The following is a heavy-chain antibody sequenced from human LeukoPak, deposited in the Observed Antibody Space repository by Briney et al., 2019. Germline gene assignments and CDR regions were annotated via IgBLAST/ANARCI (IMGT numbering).Heavy chain of an antibody. Sequence: GGSLRLSCAASGFTFSSYAMSWVRQAPGKGLEWVSAISGSGGSTYYADSVKGRFTISRDNSKNTLYLQMNSLRAEDTAVYYCAKGRGCCSGGSCYTDYWGQGTLVTVSS. CDR1: GFTFSSYA. J-gene: IGHJ4*02. CDR3: AKGRGCCSGGSCYTDY. CDR2: ISGSGGST. D-gene: IGHD2-15*01. V-gene: IGHV3-23*01.